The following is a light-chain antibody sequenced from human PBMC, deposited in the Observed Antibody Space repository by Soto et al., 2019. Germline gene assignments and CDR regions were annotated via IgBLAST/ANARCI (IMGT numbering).Light chain of an antibody. CDR3: RQYVSYPVT. CDR2: KAS. J-gene: IGKJ4*01. CDR1: QSISIS. Sequence: DIQMTQSPSTLSASVGDRVTIACRASQSISISLAWYQQKPGKAPNLLIYKASSLESGVPSRFSGSGSGTEFTLTISSLQPDDFATYYCRQYVSYPVTFGGGTKVEMK. V-gene: IGKV1-5*03.